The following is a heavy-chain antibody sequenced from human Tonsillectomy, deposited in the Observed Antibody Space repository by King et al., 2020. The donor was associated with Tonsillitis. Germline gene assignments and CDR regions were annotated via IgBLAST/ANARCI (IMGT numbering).Heavy chain of an antibody. CDR1: GFSLSNARMG. CDR2: IFSNDEK. V-gene: IGHV2-26*01. D-gene: IGHD3-10*01. Sequence: VTLKESGPVLVKPTETLTLTCTVSGFSLSNARMGVSWIRQPPGKALEWLAHIFSNDEKSYSTSLKSKLTISKDTSKSQVVLTMTNMDPVDTATYYCASFMVRGRPPLNSDINSFDYWGQGTLVTVSS. J-gene: IGHJ4*02. CDR3: ASFMVRGRPPLNSDINSFDY.